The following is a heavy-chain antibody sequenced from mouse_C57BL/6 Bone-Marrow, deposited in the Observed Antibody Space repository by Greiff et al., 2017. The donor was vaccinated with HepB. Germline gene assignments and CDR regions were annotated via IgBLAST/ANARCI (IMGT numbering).Heavy chain of an antibody. CDR2: INPYNGGT. V-gene: IGHV1-19*01. Sequence: EVQRVESGPVLVKPGASVKMSCKASGYTFTDSYMNWVKQSHGKSLEWIGVINPYNGGTSYNQKFKGKATLTVDKSSSTAYMELNSLTSEDSAVYYCARYGSSYPVYFDYWGQGTTLTVSS. D-gene: IGHD1-1*01. CDR1: GYTFTDSY. J-gene: IGHJ2*01. CDR3: ARYGSSYPVYFDY.